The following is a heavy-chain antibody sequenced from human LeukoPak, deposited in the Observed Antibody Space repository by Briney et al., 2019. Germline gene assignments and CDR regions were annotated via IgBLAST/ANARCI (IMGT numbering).Heavy chain of an antibody. J-gene: IGHJ5*02. CDR3: AGASGGYFNNWFDP. Sequence: SETLSLTCTVSGDSLSTYYWSWIRQPPGKGLEWMGYIYYTGTTSYNPSLKSRVTISVDTSKNQFSLRLSSVTAADTAVYYCAGASGGYFNNWFDPWGQGTLVTVSS. CDR1: GDSLSTYY. V-gene: IGHV4-59*01. D-gene: IGHD3-22*01. CDR2: IYYTGTT.